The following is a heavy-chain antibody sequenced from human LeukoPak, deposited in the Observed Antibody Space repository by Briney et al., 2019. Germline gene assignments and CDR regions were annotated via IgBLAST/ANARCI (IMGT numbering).Heavy chain of an antibody. J-gene: IGHJ4*02. V-gene: IGHV4-59*01. CDR3: ARSSGHSYGDFDY. D-gene: IGHD5-18*01. CDR2: THHSGAT. CDR1: GVSITSNY. Sequence: ASETLSLTCSVSGVSITSNYWSWIRQPPGKGLEWLGYTHHSGATSYNPSLKSLNTMSLDTYNNKFSLKLSSVTAADTAVYYCARSSGHSYGDFDYWGQGNLVTVSS.